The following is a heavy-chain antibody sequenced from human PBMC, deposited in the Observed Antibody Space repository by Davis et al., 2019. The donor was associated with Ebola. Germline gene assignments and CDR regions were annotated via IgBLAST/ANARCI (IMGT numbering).Heavy chain of an antibody. V-gene: IGHV4-34*01. D-gene: IGHD3-3*01. CDR2: INHSGST. Sequence: GSLRLSCAVYGGSFSGYYWSWIRQPPGKGLEWIGEINHSGSTNYNPSLKSRVTISVDTSKNQFSLKLSSVTAADTAVYYCATRYYDFWSGYHYYYYGMDVWGQGTTVTVSS. CDR1: GGSFSGYY. J-gene: IGHJ6*02. CDR3: ATRYYDFWSGYHYYYYGMDV.